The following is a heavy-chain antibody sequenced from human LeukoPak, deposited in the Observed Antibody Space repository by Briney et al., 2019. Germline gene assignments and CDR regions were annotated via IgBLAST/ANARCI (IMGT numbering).Heavy chain of an antibody. V-gene: IGHV3-21*01. D-gene: IGHD4-11*01. CDR2: ISSSSSYI. J-gene: IGHJ6*03. CDR1: GFTFSSYS. CDR3: ARATAVSPNYYYYMDV. Sequence: GGSLRLSCAASGFTFSSYSMNWVRQAPGKGLEWVSSISSSSSYIYYADSVKGRFTISRDNAKNSLYLQMNSLRAEDTAVYYCARATAVSPNYYYYMDVWGKGTTVTVSS.